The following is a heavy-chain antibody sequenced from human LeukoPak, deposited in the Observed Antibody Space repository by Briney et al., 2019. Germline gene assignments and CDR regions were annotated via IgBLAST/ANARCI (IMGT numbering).Heavy chain of an antibody. V-gene: IGHV3-9*01. Sequence: GGSLRLSCAASGFTFDDYAMHWVRQAPGKGLEWVSGISWSSGRIGYADSVKGRFTISRDNAKNSLYLQMNGLRPEDTALYYCAKDRIAVTGPPAMDVWGQGTTVIVSS. J-gene: IGHJ6*02. CDR1: GFTFDDYA. CDR2: ISWSSGRI. D-gene: IGHD6-19*01. CDR3: AKDRIAVTGPPAMDV.